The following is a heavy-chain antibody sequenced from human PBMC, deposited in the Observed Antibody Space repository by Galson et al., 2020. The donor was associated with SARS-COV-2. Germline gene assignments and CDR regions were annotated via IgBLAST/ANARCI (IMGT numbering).Heavy chain of an antibody. V-gene: IGHV1-69*13. CDR1: GGTFNSYA. CDR2: IIPLFGTA. D-gene: IGHD5-18*01. CDR3: AKSRRTPGYSYGYNWFDP. Sequence: SVKVSCKASGGTFNSYAISWVRQAPGQGLEWMGGIIPLFGTANYAQKFQGRVTITADESTSTAYMELSSLRSEDTAVYYCAKSRRTPGYSYGYNWFDPWGQGTLVTVSS. J-gene: IGHJ5*02.